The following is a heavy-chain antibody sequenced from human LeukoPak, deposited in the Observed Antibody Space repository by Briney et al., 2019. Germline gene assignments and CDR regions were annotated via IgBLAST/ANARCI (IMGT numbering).Heavy chain of an antibody. CDR2: ISGSDGST. J-gene: IGHJ4*02. Sequence: GGSLRLSCAASGFTFSSYAMSWVRQAPGKGLEWVSAISGSDGSTYYADSVKGRFTISRDNSKNTLFLQMNSLRAEDTALYYCAKEGGYSSSSVNYWGQGTLVTVSS. CDR1: GFTFSSYA. V-gene: IGHV3-23*01. CDR3: AKEGGYSSSSVNY. D-gene: IGHD6-6*01.